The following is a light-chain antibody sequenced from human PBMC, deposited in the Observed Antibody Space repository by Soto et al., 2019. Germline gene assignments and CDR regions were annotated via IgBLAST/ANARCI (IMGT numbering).Light chain of an antibody. CDR2: DVS. Sequence: QSALTQPASVSGSPGQSITISCTGTSSDVGGYNYVSWYQQHPGKAPKLMIYDVSNRPSGVSNRFSGSKSVNTASLTISGLQADDEEDYYCSSYTSSRTFVVFGGGTELTVL. CDR3: SSYTSSRTFVV. J-gene: IGLJ2*01. V-gene: IGLV2-14*01. CDR1: SSDVGGYNY.